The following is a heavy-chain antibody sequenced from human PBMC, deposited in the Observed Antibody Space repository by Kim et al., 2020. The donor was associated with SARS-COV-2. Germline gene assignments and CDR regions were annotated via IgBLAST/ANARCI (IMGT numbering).Heavy chain of an antibody. J-gene: IGHJ4*02. Sequence: SETLSLTCAVYGGSFSGYYWSWIRQPPGKGLEWIGEINHSGSTNYNPSLKSRVTISVDTSKNQFSLKLSSVTAADTAVYYCARDRTARDIVVVPAASGGVDYWGQGTLVTVSS. V-gene: IGHV4-34*01. D-gene: IGHD2-2*01. CDR3: ARDRTARDIVVVPAASGGVDY. CDR2: INHSGST. CDR1: GGSFSGYY.